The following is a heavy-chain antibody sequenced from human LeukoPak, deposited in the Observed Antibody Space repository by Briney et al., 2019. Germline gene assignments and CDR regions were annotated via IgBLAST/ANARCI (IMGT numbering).Heavy chain of an antibody. CDR1: GDSVSSINGA. CDR2: TYYRSEWYY. CDR3: ARDLGNTGWYTFDY. J-gene: IGHJ4*02. Sequence: SQTLSPTCAISGDSVSSINGAWNWIRQSPSRGLEWLGRTYYRSEWYYDYAVSVNGRMTINPDTSKNQLSLQLNSVTSEDTAVYYCARDLGNTGWYTFDYWGQGTLVTVSS. V-gene: IGHV6-1*01. D-gene: IGHD6-19*01.